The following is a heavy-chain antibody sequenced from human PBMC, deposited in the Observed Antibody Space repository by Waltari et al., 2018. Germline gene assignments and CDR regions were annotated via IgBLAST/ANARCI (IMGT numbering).Heavy chain of an antibody. V-gene: IGHV3-21*01. CDR2: ISSSSSYR. D-gene: IGHD3-22*01. J-gene: IGHJ6*02. CDR3: ARDATMIFSTSTYYYAMDV. Sequence: EVQLVESGGGLVKPGGSLRLSCAASGFTFSSYSMNWVRQAPGKGLEWVSSISSSSSYRYYGASGRGGFTISRDDGQNSLYLQMNSLRAEDTAVYYCARDATMIFSTSTYYYAMDVWGQGTTVTVSS. CDR1: GFTFSSYS.